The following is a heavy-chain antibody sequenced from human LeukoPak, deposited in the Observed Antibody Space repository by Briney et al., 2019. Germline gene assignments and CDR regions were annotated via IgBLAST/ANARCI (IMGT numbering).Heavy chain of an antibody. Sequence: GGSLRLSCAASGFTFRSYAMSWVRQAPGKGLEWVSTISGSGGSTYYADSVKGRFTISRDNSKNTLYLQMNSLRAEDTAVYYCAKVPADPSEPLPPHAFDIWGQGTMVTVSS. CDR1: GFTFRSYA. CDR2: ISGSGGST. D-gene: IGHD2-2*01. V-gene: IGHV3-23*01. CDR3: AKVPADPSEPLPPHAFDI. J-gene: IGHJ3*02.